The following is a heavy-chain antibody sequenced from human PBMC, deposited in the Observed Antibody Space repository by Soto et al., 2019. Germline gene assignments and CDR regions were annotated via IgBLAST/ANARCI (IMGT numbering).Heavy chain of an antibody. J-gene: IGHJ5*02. Sequence: GSLRLSCAASGFTFSSYAMNWVRQAPWKGLEWVSVISGSGGSTYYADSVKGRFTISKDNSKNTLYLQLNSLRAEDTAVYYCARDTAPWGKGTLVTVSS. CDR1: GFTFSSYA. CDR2: ISGSGGST. CDR3: ARDTAP. V-gene: IGHV3-23*01.